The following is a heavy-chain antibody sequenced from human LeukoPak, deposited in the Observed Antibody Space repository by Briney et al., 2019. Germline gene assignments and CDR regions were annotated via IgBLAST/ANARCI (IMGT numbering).Heavy chain of an antibody. V-gene: IGHV1-18*01. D-gene: IGHD1-26*01. Sequence: ASVKVSCKGSGYTFRSYDITWVRQAPGQGLQWMGWISDYNGKTKYAPEFQGRVTLTTDTSTNTAYMELRSLRVDDTAVYFRARAMAVGAFTFDYWAQGTLVTVSS. CDR2: ISDYNGKT. CDR1: GYTFRSYD. CDR3: ARAMAVGAFTFDY. J-gene: IGHJ4*02.